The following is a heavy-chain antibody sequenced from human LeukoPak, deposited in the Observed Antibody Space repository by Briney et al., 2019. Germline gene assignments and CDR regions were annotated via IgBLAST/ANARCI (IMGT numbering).Heavy chain of an antibody. V-gene: IGHV3-33*06. J-gene: IGHJ6*02. CDR2: IWYDGSNK. Sequence: GRSLRLSCAASGFTFSSYGMHWVRQAPGKGLEWVAVIWYDGSNKYYADSVKGRFTISRDNSKNTLYLQMNSLRAEDTAVYYCAKPWGWLQLYYYYGMDVWGQGTTVTVSS. CDR1: GFTFSSYG. D-gene: IGHD5-24*01. CDR3: AKPWGWLQLYYYYGMDV.